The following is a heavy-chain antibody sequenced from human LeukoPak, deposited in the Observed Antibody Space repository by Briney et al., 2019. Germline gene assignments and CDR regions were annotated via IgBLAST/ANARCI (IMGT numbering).Heavy chain of an antibody. Sequence: GGTLRLSCAASGFTFSSYGMSWVRQAPGKGLEWVSGISGSGGSTYYADSVKGRFTISRDNSKKTLYLQMNSLRAEDTAVYYCARDSGSYGSGRSPMDVWGKGTTVTISS. V-gene: IGHV3-23*01. CDR3: ARDSGSYGSGRSPMDV. CDR2: ISGSGGST. D-gene: IGHD3-10*01. CDR1: GFTFSSYG. J-gene: IGHJ6*03.